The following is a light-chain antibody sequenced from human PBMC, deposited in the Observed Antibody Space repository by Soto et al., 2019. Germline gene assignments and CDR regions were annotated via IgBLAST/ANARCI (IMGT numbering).Light chain of an antibody. CDR3: QQYGSPPFT. CDR1: QSISSSY. V-gene: IGKV3-20*01. Sequence: DIVLTQSPGTLSLSPGERATLSCRASQSISSSYLAWFQQKPGQSPRLLIYGASSRPTGIPDRFSGSGSGTDFTLAISRLEPEDVALYYCQQYGSPPFTFGGGTKVEIK. CDR2: GAS. J-gene: IGKJ4*01.